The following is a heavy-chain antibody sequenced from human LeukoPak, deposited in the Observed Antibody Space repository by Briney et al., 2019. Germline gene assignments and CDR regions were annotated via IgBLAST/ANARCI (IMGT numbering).Heavy chain of an antibody. J-gene: IGHJ2*01. CDR3: ARQVRPMTYYDFWSGYPYWYFDL. CDR2: IYYSGST. CDR1: GGSISSYY. V-gene: IGHV4-59*08. D-gene: IGHD3-3*01. Sequence: PSETLSLTCTGSGGSISSYYWSLIRQPPGKGLDWIGYIYYSGSTNYNPSLKSRVTISVDTSKNQFSLKLSSVTAADTAVYYCARQVRPMTYYDFWSGYPYWYFDLWGRGTLVTVSS.